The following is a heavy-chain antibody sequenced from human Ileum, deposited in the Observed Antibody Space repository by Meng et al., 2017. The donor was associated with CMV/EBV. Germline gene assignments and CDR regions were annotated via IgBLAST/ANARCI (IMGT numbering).Heavy chain of an antibody. V-gene: IGHV4-34*01. Sequence: QVRRQWGGEGLLKPSETLSLACGVYGWSFSNYYWSWIRQSPGKGLEWIGEIHPSGSTYYNPSLNSRVTMSVDTSKNQFSLNLRSVTAADTAVYYCSRGADAYKSGRSWGQGTLVTVSS. CDR1: GWSFSNYY. CDR3: SRGADAYKSGRS. J-gene: IGHJ5*02. D-gene: IGHD5-24*01. CDR2: IHPSGST.